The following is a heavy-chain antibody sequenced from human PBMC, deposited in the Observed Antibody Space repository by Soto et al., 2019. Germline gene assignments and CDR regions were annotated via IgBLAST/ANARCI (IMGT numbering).Heavy chain of an antibody. CDR1: GFIFTNYW. Sequence: EVQLVQSGGGSVQPGGSLRLSCAASGFIFTNYWMHWVRQVPGKGLVWVSRIDGAGTGTSYSDSVRGRFTISRDNADNTLYLQMNSLRAEGTGVYYCATVFEYWCQGTLVTVSS. J-gene: IGHJ4*02. CDR3: ATVFEY. V-gene: IGHV3-74*01. CDR2: IDGAGTGT.